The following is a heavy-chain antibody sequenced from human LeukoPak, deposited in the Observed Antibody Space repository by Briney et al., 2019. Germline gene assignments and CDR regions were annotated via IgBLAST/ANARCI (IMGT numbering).Heavy chain of an antibody. J-gene: IGHJ4*02. CDR1: GYTFTSYD. D-gene: IGHD3-16*02. CDR3: ARDEYDYVWGSYRLIDY. V-gene: IGHV1-18*01. Sequence: GAXVKVSCKASGYTFTSYDINWVRQAPGQGLEWMGWISAYNGNTNYAQKLKGRVTMTTDTSTSTAYMELRSLRSADTAVYYCARDEYDYVWGSYRLIDYWGQGTLVTVPP. CDR2: ISAYNGNT.